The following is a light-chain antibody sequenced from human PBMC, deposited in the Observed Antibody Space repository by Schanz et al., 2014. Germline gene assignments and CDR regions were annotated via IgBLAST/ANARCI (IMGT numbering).Light chain of an antibody. V-gene: IGLV2-14*03. J-gene: IGLJ2*01. Sequence: QSFLTQPASVSGSPGQSITLSCTGTSSDIGGYNFVSWYRQHPGKAPKLMIYDVTSRPSGVSNRFSGSKSGNTASLTISGLQAEDEADYYCSSYRRNSTTTHVVFGGGTKLTVL. CDR1: SSDIGGYNF. CDR2: DVT. CDR3: SSYRRNSTTTHVV.